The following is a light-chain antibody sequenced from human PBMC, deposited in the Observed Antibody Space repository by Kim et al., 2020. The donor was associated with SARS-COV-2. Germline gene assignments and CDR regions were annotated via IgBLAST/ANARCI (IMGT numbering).Light chain of an antibody. J-gene: IGKJ4*01. CDR1: QSVNNNY. Sequence: SPGESASLSFRASQSVNNNYLAWYYQKPGQAPRLLIYSASFRATGIPDRFSGSGSGTDFILTISRLEPEDFAVYYCQQYGSSVLTFGGGTKVDIK. V-gene: IGKV3-20*01. CDR2: SAS. CDR3: QQYGSSVLT.